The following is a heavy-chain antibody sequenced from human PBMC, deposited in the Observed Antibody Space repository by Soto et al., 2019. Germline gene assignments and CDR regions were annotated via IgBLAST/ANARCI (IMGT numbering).Heavy chain of an antibody. D-gene: IGHD6-19*01. J-gene: IGHJ5*02. CDR2: MNPNSGNT. CDR3: ARSIAVAGWFDP. V-gene: IGHV1-8*01. Sequence: ASVKVSCKASGYTFTSYDINWVRQATGQGLEWMGWMNPNSGNTGYAQKFQGRVTMTRNTSISTAYMELSSLRSEDTAVYYCARSIAVAGWFDPWGQGTLVTVSS. CDR1: GYTFTSYD.